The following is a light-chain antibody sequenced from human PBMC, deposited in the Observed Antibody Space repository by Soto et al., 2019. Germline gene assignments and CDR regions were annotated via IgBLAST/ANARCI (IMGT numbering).Light chain of an antibody. Sequence: DIQMTQSPSAMSASVGDRVTITCRASQGISTYLAWFQQKPGKVPKRLIYGASSLQSGVPSRFRGSGSGTEFTLTISSLQPEDFATYYCLQHNTYPLTFGGGTKVDI. CDR1: QGISTY. J-gene: IGKJ4*01. V-gene: IGKV1-17*03. CDR2: GAS. CDR3: LQHNTYPLT.